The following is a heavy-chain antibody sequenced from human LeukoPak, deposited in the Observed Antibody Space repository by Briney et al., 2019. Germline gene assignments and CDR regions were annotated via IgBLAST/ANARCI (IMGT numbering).Heavy chain of an antibody. D-gene: IGHD3-3*01. J-gene: IGHJ4*02. CDR3: AKNLGWLTGQVDY. CDR1: GFTFDDYG. V-gene: IGHV3-23*01. CDR2: INWNGGST. Sequence: GGSLRLSCAASGFTFDDYGMSWVRQAPGKGLEWVSGINWNGGSTYYADSVKGRFTISRDNSKNTLYLQMNSLRAEDTAVYYCAKNLGWLTGQVDYWGQGTLVTVSS.